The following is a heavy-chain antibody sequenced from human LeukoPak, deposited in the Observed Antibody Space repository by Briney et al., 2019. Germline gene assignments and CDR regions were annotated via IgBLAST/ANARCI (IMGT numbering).Heavy chain of an antibody. J-gene: IGHJ4*02. CDR1: GFTFDDYA. CDR3: ARGIAGYCSSTSCYRGVTD. CDR2: ISWNSGSI. D-gene: IGHD2-2*02. Sequence: GGSLRLSCAASGFTFDDYAMHWVRQAPGKGLEWVSGISWNSGSIGYADSVKGRFTISRDNSKNTLYLQMNSLRAEDTAVYYCARGIAGYCSSTSCYRGVTDWGQGTLVTVSS. V-gene: IGHV3-9*01.